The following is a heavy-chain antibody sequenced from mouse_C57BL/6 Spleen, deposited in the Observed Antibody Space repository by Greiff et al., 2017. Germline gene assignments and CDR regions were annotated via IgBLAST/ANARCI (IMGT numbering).Heavy chain of an antibody. Sequence: DVMLVESGEGLVKPGGSLKLSCAASGFTFSSYAMSWVRQTPEKRLEWVAYISSGGDYIYYADTVKGRFTISRDNARNTLYLQMSSLKSEDTAMYYCTRGGYYGNYDWYFDVWGTGTTVTVSS. CDR2: ISSGGDYI. D-gene: IGHD2-1*01. CDR3: TRGGYYGNYDWYFDV. CDR1: GFTFSSYA. V-gene: IGHV5-9-1*02. J-gene: IGHJ1*03.